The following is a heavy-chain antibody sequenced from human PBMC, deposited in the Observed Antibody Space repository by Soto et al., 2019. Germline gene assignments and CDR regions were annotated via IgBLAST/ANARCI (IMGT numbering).Heavy chain of an antibody. CDR3: ARDQVAPGIAVSHYGMDV. J-gene: IGHJ6*02. D-gene: IGHD6-19*01. Sequence: QVQLVQSGAEVKKPGSSGKVSCKASGGTFSSYAISWVRQAPGQGLEWLGVIIPIFGTANYAQKFQGRVTITADESTSTAYMELSSMRSEDTAVYYCARDQVAPGIAVSHYGMDVWGQGTTVTVSS. CDR1: GGTFSSYA. CDR2: IIPIFGTA. V-gene: IGHV1-69*01.